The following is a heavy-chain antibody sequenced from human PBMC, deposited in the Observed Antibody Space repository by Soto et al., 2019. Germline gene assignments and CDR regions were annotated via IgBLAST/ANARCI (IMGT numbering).Heavy chain of an antibody. CDR1: GDSISSGGYD. CDR3: ARLDVDANFDY. Sequence: QVQLQESGPGLVKPSQTLSLTCTVSGDSISSGGYDWIWVRQHPGKGLEWSGYIYYSGRAFYNPSLQSRVTISVDTSKNTFYLKVTSVTAADQAVYYFARLDVDANFDYWGQGALITV. CDR2: IYYSGRA. V-gene: IGHV4-31*03. J-gene: IGHJ4*02. D-gene: IGHD5-12*01.